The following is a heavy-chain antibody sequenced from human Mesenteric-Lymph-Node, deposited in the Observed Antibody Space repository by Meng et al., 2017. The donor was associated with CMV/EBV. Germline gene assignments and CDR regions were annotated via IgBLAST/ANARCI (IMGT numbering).Heavy chain of an antibody. V-gene: IGHV3-21*01. J-gene: IGHJ4*02. CDR2: ISTSSTYI. Sequence: GESLKISCAASGFTFSNAWMSWVRQAPGKGLEWVSLISTSSTYIYYADSVKGRFTISRDNAKNSLYLQMNSLRAEDSAVYYCARTGASFYYDSSGWPEFDYWGQGTLVTVSS. CDR3: ARTGASFYYDSSGWPEFDY. CDR1: GFTFSNAW. D-gene: IGHD3-22*01.